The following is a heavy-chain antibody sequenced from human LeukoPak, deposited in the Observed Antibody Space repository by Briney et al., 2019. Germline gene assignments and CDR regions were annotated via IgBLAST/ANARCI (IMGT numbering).Heavy chain of an antibody. CDR1: GGSISSGGYY. V-gene: IGHV4-30-2*01. Sequence: PSETLSLTCTFSGGSISSGGYYWNWIRQPPGKGLEWIGYMYQSGSTYYNPSLKSRVTISVDTSKNQFSLNLNSVTAADTAVYYCAVAKGGPALFFDYWGQGTLVTVSS. J-gene: IGHJ4*02. CDR2: MYQSGST. D-gene: IGHD6-25*01. CDR3: AVAKGGPALFFDY.